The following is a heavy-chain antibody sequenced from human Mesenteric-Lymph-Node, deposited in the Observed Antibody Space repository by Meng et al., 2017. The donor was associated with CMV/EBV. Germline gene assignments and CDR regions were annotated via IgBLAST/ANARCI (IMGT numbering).Heavy chain of an antibody. CDR2: ISGSGGRT. D-gene: IGHD3-22*01. Sequence: GESLKISCAASALTFSTYAMSWVRQAPGKGLQWVSSISGSGGRTYYADSVKGRFTISSDNSKNALYLQMNSLRAEDTAVYYCARRNYYDSSGYYEGDAFDIWGQGTMVTVSS. CDR1: ALTFSTYA. V-gene: IGHV3-23*01. CDR3: ARRNYYDSSGYYEGDAFDI. J-gene: IGHJ3*02.